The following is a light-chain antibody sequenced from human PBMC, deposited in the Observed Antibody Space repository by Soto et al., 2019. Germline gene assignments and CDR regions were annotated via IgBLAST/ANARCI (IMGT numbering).Light chain of an antibody. CDR1: QSITSY. CDR3: QQSYTTPRT. J-gene: IGKJ1*01. CDR2: AAS. V-gene: IGKV1-39*01. Sequence: DIQLIQSPSSLSASVGDRVTITCRASQSITSYLNWYQQKPGKAPKLLIYAASTLQTGVPSRFSGSGSGTDFTLTIGSLQPEDFTVYFCQQSYTTPRTLGQGTRV.